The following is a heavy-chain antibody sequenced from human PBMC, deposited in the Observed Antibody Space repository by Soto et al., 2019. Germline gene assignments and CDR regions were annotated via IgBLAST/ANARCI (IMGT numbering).Heavy chain of an antibody. CDR3: ARQRTTVVTQAYFDY. Sequence: SETLSLTCIVSGESISSSSYYWGWIRQPPGKGLEWIGSIYYSGRTYYNPSFKSRVTISIDTSKNQFSLKLSSVTATDTAVYYCARQRTTVVTQAYFDYWGLGTLVTVSS. D-gene: IGHD2-21*02. CDR2: IYYSGRT. CDR1: GESISSSSYY. J-gene: IGHJ4*02. V-gene: IGHV4-39*01.